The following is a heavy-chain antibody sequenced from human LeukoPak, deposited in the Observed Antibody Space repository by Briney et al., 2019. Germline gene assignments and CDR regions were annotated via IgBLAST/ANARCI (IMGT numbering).Heavy chain of an antibody. V-gene: IGHV3-21*01. CDR1: GFTFSSYS. D-gene: IGHD5-12*01. CDR2: ISSSSSYI. CDR3: ARGGRDSGYVSQFPYYYYGMDV. J-gene: IGHJ6*02. Sequence: PGGSLRLSCAASGFTFSSYSMNWVRQAPGKGLEWVSSISSSSSYIYYADSVKGRFTISRDNAKNSLYLQMNSLRAEDTAVYYCARGGRDSGYVSQFPYYYYGMDVWGQGTTVTVSS.